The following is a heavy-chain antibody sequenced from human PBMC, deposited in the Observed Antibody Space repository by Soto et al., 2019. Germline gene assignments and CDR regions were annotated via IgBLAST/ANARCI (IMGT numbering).Heavy chain of an antibody. CDR1: GASMSLTQ. V-gene: IGHV4-4*08. CDR2: VESSGSP. Sequence: QVQLQESGPGLVRPSETLSLTCLVSGASMSLTQWNWIRQPPGKGPEWIAYVESSGSPNYNPSLESRVTISLDTSKNQVSLKLTSVTAADTAVYYCARRGFLDLWGRGTLVTVSS. CDR3: ARRGFLDL. J-gene: IGHJ2*01.